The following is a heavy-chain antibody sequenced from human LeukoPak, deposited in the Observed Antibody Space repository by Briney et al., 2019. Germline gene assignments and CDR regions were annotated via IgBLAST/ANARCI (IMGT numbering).Heavy chain of an antibody. CDR2: MNPNSGNT. CDR1: GYTFTSYD. CDR3: ARAYCSGGSCYVLLDY. V-gene: IGHV1-8*01. J-gene: IGHJ4*02. D-gene: IGHD2-15*01. Sequence: ASVKVSCKASGYTFTSYDINWVRQVTGQGLEWMGWMNPNSGNTGYAQKFQGRVTMTRNTSISTAYMELSSLRSEDTAVYYCARAYCSGGSCYVLLDYWGQGTLVTVSS.